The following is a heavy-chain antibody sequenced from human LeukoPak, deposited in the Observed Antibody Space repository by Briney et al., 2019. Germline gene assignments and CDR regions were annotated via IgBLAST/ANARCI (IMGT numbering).Heavy chain of an antibody. CDR1: GFTFSSYA. D-gene: IGHD2-2*01. J-gene: IGHJ4*02. Sequence: GGSLRLSCAASGFTFSSYAMSWVRQAPGKGLEWVSAISGSGGSTYYADSVKGRFTISRDNSKNTLYLQMNSLRAEDTAVYYCAKYHIIVVVPAAINYWGQGTLATVSS. CDR3: AKYHIIVVVPAAINY. V-gene: IGHV3-23*01. CDR2: ISGSGGST.